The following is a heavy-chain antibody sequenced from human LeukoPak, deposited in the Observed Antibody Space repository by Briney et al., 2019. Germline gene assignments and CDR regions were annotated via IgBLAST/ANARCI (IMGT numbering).Heavy chain of an antibody. CDR1: GYTFTSYY. V-gene: IGHV1-46*01. CDR3: ARDPSGGKLRYFDWLPPDY. Sequence: GASVKVSCKASGYTFTSYYMHWVRQAPGQGLEWTGIINPNAGTTSYAQKFQGRVTVTRDTSTSTVYMELSSLRSEDTAVYYCARDPSGGKLRYFDWLPPDYWGQGTLVTVSS. D-gene: IGHD3-9*01. CDR2: INPNAGTT. J-gene: IGHJ4*02.